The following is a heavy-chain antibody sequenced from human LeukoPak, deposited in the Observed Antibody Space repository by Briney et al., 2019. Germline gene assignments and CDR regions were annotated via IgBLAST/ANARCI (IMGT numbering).Heavy chain of an antibody. CDR1: GDSVSSNSAA. J-gene: IGHJ6*03. V-gene: IGHV6-1*01. CDR3: ARGPYFDWLLSFYMDV. D-gene: IGHD3-9*01. CDR2: TYYRSKWYN. Sequence: SQTLSLTCAISGDSVSSNSAAWNWIRQSPSRGLEWLGRTYYRSKWYNDYAVSVKSRITINPDTSKSQFSLQLNSVTPEDTAVYYCARGPYFDWLLSFYMDVWGKGTTVTVSS.